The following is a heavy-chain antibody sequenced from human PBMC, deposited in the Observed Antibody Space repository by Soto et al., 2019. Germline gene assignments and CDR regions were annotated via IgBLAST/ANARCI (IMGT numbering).Heavy chain of an antibody. Sequence: GASVKVSCKASGYTLTSYAMHWVRQAPGQRLEWMGWINAGNGNTKYSQKFQGRVTITRDTSASTAYMELSSLRSEDTAVYYCASGGGAAALYYFDYWGQGTLVTVSS. J-gene: IGHJ4*02. V-gene: IGHV1-3*01. CDR1: GYTLTSYA. CDR2: INAGNGNT. D-gene: IGHD2-2*01. CDR3: ASGGGAAALYYFDY.